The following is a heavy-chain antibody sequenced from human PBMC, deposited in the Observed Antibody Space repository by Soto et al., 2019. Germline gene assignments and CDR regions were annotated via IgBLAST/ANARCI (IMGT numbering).Heavy chain of an antibody. V-gene: IGHV3-48*02. Sequence: SLRLSCAASGFTFSSYSMNWVRQAPGKGLEWVSYISSSSSTIYYADSVKGRFTISRDNAKNSLYLQMNSLRDEDTAVYYCAIGLYYYDSSGYWGYWGQGTLDTVSS. CDR2: ISSSSSTI. D-gene: IGHD3-22*01. CDR3: AIGLYYYDSSGYWGY. CDR1: GFTFSSYS. J-gene: IGHJ4*01.